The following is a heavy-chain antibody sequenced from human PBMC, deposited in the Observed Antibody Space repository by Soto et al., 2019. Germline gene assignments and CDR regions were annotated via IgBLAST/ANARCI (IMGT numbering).Heavy chain of an antibody. D-gene: IGHD2-15*01. J-gene: IGHJ6*02. CDR1: GFTFSSYS. CDR2: ISSTGNTM. CDR3: ARSSGARYYYSMDV. Sequence: GGSLRLSCTASGFTFSSYSMNWVRQAPGKGLEWVSYISSTGNTMYYADSVKGRFTISRDNAKNSLFLQMNSLRDEDTAVYFCARSSGARYYYSMDVWGQGTTVTVSS. V-gene: IGHV3-48*02.